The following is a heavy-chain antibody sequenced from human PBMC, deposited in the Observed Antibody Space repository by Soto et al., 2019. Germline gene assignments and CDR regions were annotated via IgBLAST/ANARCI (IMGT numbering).Heavy chain of an antibody. CDR1: GFTFSSYG. CDR2: ISYDGSNK. V-gene: IGHV3-30*18. J-gene: IGHJ6*02. D-gene: IGHD3-10*01. Sequence: QVQLVESGGGVVQPGRSLRLSCAASGFTFSSYGMHWVRQAPGKGLEWVAVISYDGSNKYYADSVKGRFTISRDNSKNTLYLQMNSMRAEDTAVYYCAKLMVRGVYYYYGMDVWGQGTTVTVSS. CDR3: AKLMVRGVYYYYGMDV.